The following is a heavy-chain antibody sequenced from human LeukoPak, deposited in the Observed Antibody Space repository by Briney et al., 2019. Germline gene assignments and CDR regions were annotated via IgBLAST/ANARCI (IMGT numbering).Heavy chain of an antibody. J-gene: IGHJ4*02. Sequence: GGSLRLSCATSGLTFSNYGMQWVRQAPGKGLEWVAFIGHDGNNEQYTDSLKGRFTISRDNSKNTLYLQMNSLRTEDTAVYYCAKDGAYYIDDYWGRGTLVTVSS. D-gene: IGHD3-10*01. CDR2: IGHDGNNE. CDR3: AKDGAYYIDDY. CDR1: GLTFSNYG. V-gene: IGHV3-30*02.